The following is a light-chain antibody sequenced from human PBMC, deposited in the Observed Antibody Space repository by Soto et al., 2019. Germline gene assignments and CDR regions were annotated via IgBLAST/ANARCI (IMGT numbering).Light chain of an antibody. V-gene: IGLV1-51*01. CDR1: SSNIGNHD. CDR2: DNN. J-gene: IGLJ2*01. Sequence: QSVLTQPPSVSAAPGQKVTISCSGSSSNIGNHDVSWYQQLPGTAPKLLIYDNNKRPSGIPDRFSGSKSGTSATLGITGLQTGDEADYYCGTWDSSLSAVVFGGGTKVTVL. CDR3: GTWDSSLSAVV.